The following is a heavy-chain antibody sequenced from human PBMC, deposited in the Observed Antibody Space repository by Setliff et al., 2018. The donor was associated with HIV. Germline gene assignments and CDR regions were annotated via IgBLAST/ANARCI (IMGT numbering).Heavy chain of an antibody. CDR2: IFFSGTT. CDR1: EGYITGYY. CDR3: ARFNALLGSPTCYDY. Sequence: PSETLSLTCTVSEGYITGYYWTWVRQPPGRGLEWIGYIFFSGTTKFNPSLKSRAAISVDSSNNQFSLKMTSVTAADSAVYFCARFNALLGSPTCYDYWGPGLLVTV. V-gene: IGHV4-59*01. J-gene: IGHJ4*02. D-gene: IGHD2-15*01.